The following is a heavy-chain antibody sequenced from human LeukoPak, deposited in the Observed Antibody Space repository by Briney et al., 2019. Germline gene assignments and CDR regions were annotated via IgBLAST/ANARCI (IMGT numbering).Heavy chain of an antibody. CDR2: IYTSGST. D-gene: IGHD5-18*01. CDR1: GGSISSYY. V-gene: IGHV4-4*07. J-gene: IGHJ6*03. Sequence: ASETLSLTCTVSGGSISSYYWSWIRQPAGKGLEWIGRIYTSGSTNYNPSLKSQDTISVDKSKNQFSLKLSSVTAADTAVYYCARDEGYSYGSYYMDVWGKGTTVTVSS. CDR3: ARDEGYSYGSYYMDV.